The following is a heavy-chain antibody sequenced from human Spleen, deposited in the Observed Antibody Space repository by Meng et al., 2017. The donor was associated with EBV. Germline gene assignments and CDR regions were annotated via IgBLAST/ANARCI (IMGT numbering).Heavy chain of an antibody. CDR1: GSPFRNYA. D-gene: IGHD3-10*01. CDR2: FLPTLGAP. J-gene: IGHJ4*02. V-gene: IGHV1-69*01. Sequence: VKLVQAAAGVKRPGASSKVAFKTYGSPFRNYALSWVRQAPGQGIEWLGGFLPTLGAPNYAQKFNGRVSITADESTSTHYMDLSSLRSEDTAVYYCASESGRGYTPDYWGQGTLVTVSS. CDR3: ASESGRGYTPDY.